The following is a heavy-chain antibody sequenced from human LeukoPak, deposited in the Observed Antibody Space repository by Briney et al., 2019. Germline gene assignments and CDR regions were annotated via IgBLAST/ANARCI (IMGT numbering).Heavy chain of an antibody. Sequence: SETLSLTCAVYGGSFSGYYWSWIRQPPGKGLEWIGEINHSGSTNYNPSLKSRVTISVDTSKNQFSLKLSSVTAADTAVYYYARWVWYFDLWGRGSLVTVSS. V-gene: IGHV4-34*01. CDR1: GGSFSGYY. CDR2: INHSGST. J-gene: IGHJ2*01. CDR3: ARWVWYFDL.